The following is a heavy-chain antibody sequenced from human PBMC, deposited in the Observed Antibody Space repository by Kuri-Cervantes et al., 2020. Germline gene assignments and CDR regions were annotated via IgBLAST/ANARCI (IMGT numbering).Heavy chain of an antibody. CDR2: ISKSIITI. Sequence: GESLKISCAASTFTFSTYNMNRVRQAPGKGLEWVSYISKSIITIYYADSVKGRFTISRDNAKNSLYLQMNSLRAEDTAVYYCARERYSSGWYFDYWGQGTLVTVSS. CDR1: TFTFSTYN. CDR3: ARERYSSGWYFDY. V-gene: IGHV3-48*01. J-gene: IGHJ4*02. D-gene: IGHD6-19*01.